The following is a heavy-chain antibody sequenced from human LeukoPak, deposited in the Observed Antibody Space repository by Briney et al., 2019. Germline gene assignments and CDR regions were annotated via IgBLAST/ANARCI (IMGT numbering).Heavy chain of an antibody. D-gene: IGHD3-3*01. CDR3: AREGGFYRPLDY. CDR1: GRSVTSTNW. CDR2: VHLDGRT. Sequence: SGTLSLTCAVSGRSVTSTNWWTWVRQPPGKGLEWIGEVHLDGRTNYNPSLTGRLTMSVDLYENHISLKMTSVTAADTAVYYCAREGGFYRPLDYSGQGMLVTVSS. J-gene: IGHJ4*02. V-gene: IGHV4-4*02.